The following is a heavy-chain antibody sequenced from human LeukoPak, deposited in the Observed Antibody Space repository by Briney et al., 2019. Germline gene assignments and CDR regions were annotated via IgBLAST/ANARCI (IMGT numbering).Heavy chain of an antibody. D-gene: IGHD2-8*01. Sequence: ASVKVSCKASGYTFTSYYMHWVRQAPGQGLEWMGIINPSGGSTSYAQKFQGRVTMTRDTSTSTVYMELSSLRSEDTAVYYCARDLTGYCTNGVCSIFDYWGQRTLVTVSS. CDR3: ARDLTGYCTNGVCSIFDY. CDR1: GYTFTSYY. V-gene: IGHV1-46*03. J-gene: IGHJ4*02. CDR2: INPSGGST.